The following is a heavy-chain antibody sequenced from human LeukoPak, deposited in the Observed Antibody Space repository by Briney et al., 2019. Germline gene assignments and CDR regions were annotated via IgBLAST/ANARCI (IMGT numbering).Heavy chain of an antibody. V-gene: IGHV4-4*02. CDR3: AREGGFYSPLDQ. CDR1: GGSVSSTNW. J-gene: IGHJ4*02. Sequence: PSETLSLTCGVSGGSVSSTNWWTWIRQPPGKGLEWIGEVHLDGRTNFNPSLKSRLTMSVDLSENHVSLKLTSVTAADTAVYYCAREGGFYSPLDQSGQGTLVTVSS. D-gene: IGHD5-18*01. CDR2: VHLDGRT.